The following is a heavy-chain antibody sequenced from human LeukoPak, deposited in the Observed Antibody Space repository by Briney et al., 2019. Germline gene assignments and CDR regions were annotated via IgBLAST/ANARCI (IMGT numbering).Heavy chain of an antibody. V-gene: IGHV3-23*01. Sequence: PGGSLRLSCAASGFTVSNKYMSWARQAPGKGLEWVSAISGSGGSTYYADSVKGRFTISRDNSKNTLYLQMNSLRAEDTAVYYCTKGTIWLPFDYWGQGTLVTVSS. J-gene: IGHJ4*02. CDR1: GFTVSNKY. CDR3: TKGTIWLPFDY. CDR2: ISGSGGST. D-gene: IGHD5-18*01.